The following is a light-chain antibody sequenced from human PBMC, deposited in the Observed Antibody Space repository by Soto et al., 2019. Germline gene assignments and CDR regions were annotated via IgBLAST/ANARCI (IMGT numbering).Light chain of an antibody. V-gene: IGKV3-20*01. CDR3: QQYGRSPPILT. Sequence: EIVLTQSPGTLSLSPGERATLSCRANQSVSSSYLAWYQQKPGQAPRLLIYGASSRATGIPDRFSGSGSGTDFTLTISRLEPEDFAVYYCQQYGRSPPILTFGGGTKVEIK. J-gene: IGKJ4*01. CDR1: QSVSSSY. CDR2: GAS.